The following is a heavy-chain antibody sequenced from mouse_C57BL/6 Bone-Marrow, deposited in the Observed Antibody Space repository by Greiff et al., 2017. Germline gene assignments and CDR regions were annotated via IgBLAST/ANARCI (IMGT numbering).Heavy chain of an antibody. V-gene: IGHV5-9-1*02. CDR1: GFTFSSYA. CDR2: ISSGGDYI. Sequence: EVMLVESGEGLVKPGGSLKLSCAASGFTFSSYAMSWVRQTPEKRLEWVAYISSGGDYIYYADTVKGRFTISRDNARNTLYLQMSSLKSEDTAMYYCTRDLYDGYYKGFDYGGQGTTRTVSS. J-gene: IGHJ2*01. CDR3: TRDLYDGYYKGFDY. D-gene: IGHD2-3*01.